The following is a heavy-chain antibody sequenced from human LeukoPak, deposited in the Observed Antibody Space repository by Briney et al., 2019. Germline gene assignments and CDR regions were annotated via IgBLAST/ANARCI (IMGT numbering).Heavy chain of an antibody. CDR2: IYQSRTT. D-gene: IGHD3-10*01. V-gene: IGHV4-38-2*02. CDR1: GDSTASGYY. J-gene: IGHJ4*02. CDR3: ARGLGEFDY. Sequence: SETLSLTCTVSGDSTASGYYGGWIRQAPGKGLEWIGSIYQSRTTYYNPSLKSRVTISVDTSKNQFSLKLSSVTAADTAVYYCARGLGEFDYWGQGTLVTVSS.